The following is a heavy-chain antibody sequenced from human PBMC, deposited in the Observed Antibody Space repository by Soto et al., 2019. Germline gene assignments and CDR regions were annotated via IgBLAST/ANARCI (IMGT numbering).Heavy chain of an antibody. D-gene: IGHD3-9*01. CDR1: GGSFSGYY. V-gene: IGHV4-34*01. J-gene: IGHJ6*02. Sequence: QVQLQQWGAGLLKPSETLSLTCAVYGGSFSGYYWSWIRQPPGKGLEWIGEINHSGSTTHNTSLKSRVTISVDKSKNQFSLKLSSVTAADTAVYYCASLPYDLLTGYYYYGMDVWGQGTTVTVSS. CDR2: INHSGST. CDR3: ASLPYDLLTGYYYYGMDV.